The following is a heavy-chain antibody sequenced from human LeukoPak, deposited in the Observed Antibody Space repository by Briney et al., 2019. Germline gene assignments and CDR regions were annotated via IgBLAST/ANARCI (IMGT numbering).Heavy chain of an antibody. V-gene: IGHV3-53*01. J-gene: IGHJ3*02. D-gene: IGHD1-26*01. Sequence: GGSLRLSCAASGFTFSRYSMNWVRQAPGKGLEWVSIIYSGGSTFYADSVKGRFTISRDNSKNTLYLQMNSLRAEDTAVYYCARGGSYLSAFDIWGQGTMVTVSS. CDR2: IYSGGST. CDR3: ARGGSYLSAFDI. CDR1: GFTFSRYS.